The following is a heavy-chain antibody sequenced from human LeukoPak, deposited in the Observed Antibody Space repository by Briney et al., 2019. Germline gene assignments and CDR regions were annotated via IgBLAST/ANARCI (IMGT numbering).Heavy chain of an antibody. CDR3: AELRDGLFDY. J-gene: IGHJ4*02. CDR2: INHSGST. Sequence: KPSETLSLTCAVYGGSFSGYYWSWIRQPPGKGLEWIGEINHSGSTNYNPSLKSRVTISVDTSKNQFSLKLSSVTAADTAVYYCAELRDGLFDYWGQGTLVTVSS. CDR1: GGSFSGYY. V-gene: IGHV4-34*01. D-gene: IGHD5-24*01.